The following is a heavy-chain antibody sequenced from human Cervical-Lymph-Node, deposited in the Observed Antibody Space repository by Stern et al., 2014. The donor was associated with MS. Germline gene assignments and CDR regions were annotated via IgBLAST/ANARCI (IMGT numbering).Heavy chain of an antibody. CDR1: GYNFNTYW. V-gene: IGHV5-51*01. CDR2: FYPVASEP. J-gene: IGHJ6*02. CDR3: ARHVYGMDV. Sequence: VQLVQSGAEVKKPGESLKISCQVFGYNFNTYWIAWVRLMPRKGLEWMGIFYPVASEPSYNPSFQGLVPTSVDKSISTAYLQWSTLKAPATAIYYCARHVYGMDVWGQGTTVTVSS.